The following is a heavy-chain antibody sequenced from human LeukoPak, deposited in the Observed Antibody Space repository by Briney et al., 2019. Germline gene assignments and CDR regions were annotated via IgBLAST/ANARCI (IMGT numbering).Heavy chain of an antibody. J-gene: IGHJ4*02. CDR1: GGSFSGYY. V-gene: IGHV4-34*01. CDR2: INHSGST. Sequence: SETLSLTCAVYGGSFSGYYWSWIRQPPGKGLEWIGEINHSGSTNYNPSLKSRVTISVDTSKHQFSLKLSSVTAADTAVYYCARRSPAINFDYWGQGTLVTVSS. CDR3: ARRSPAINFDY. D-gene: IGHD2-2*01.